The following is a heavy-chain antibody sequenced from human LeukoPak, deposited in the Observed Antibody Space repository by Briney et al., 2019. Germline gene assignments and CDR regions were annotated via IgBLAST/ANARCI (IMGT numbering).Heavy chain of an antibody. Sequence: PGRSLRLSCAASGFTFSSYAMHWVRQAPGKGLEWVAVISYDGSNKYYADSVKGRFTISRDNSKNTLYLQMNSLRAEDTAVYYCARARVAATVHYYCGMDVWGKGTTVTVSS. V-gene: IGHV3-30*04. CDR2: ISYDGSNK. CDR1: GFTFSSYA. D-gene: IGHD2-15*01. J-gene: IGHJ6*04. CDR3: ARARVAATVHYYCGMDV.